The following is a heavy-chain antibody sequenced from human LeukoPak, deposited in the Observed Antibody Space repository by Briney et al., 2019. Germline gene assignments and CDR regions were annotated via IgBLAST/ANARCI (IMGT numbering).Heavy chain of an antibody. V-gene: IGHV1-18*01. J-gene: IGHJ5*02. D-gene: IGHD3-22*01. CDR2: ISAHNGNT. CDR1: GYTFNSYG. Sequence: ASVKVSCKTSGYTFNSYGIAWVRQAPGQGLEWMGWISAHNGNTNYAQNLQDRVTMTTDTSTTTAYMELRSLRPDDTAVYYCAREGSLYDSGNYYLSWFDPWGQGTLVTVSS. CDR3: AREGSLYDSGNYYLSWFDP.